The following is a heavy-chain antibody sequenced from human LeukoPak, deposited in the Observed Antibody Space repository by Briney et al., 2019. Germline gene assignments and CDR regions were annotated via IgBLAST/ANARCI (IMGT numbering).Heavy chain of an antibody. D-gene: IGHD5-12*01. Sequence: SETLSLTCTVSGGSISSYYWSWIRQPAGKGLEWIGRIYTSGSTNYNPSLKSRVTMSVDTSKTHLSLRLSSVTAADTAVYYCARGGSGYYIAVFDYWGQGTLVTVSS. CDR2: IYTSGST. CDR3: ARGGSGYYIAVFDY. V-gene: IGHV4-4*07. J-gene: IGHJ4*02. CDR1: GGSISSYY.